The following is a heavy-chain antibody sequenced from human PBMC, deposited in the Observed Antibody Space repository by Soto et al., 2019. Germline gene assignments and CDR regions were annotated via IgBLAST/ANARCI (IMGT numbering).Heavy chain of an antibody. CDR1: GYTFTSYA. Sequence: SVKVSCKASGYTFTSYAMHWVRQAPGQRLEWMGWINAGNGNTKYSQKFQGRVTITRDTSASTAYMELSSLRSEDTAVYYCAREKDIVVVVAAYNWFDPWGQGTLVTVSS. V-gene: IGHV1-3*01. CDR3: AREKDIVVVVAAYNWFDP. J-gene: IGHJ5*02. D-gene: IGHD2-15*01. CDR2: INAGNGNT.